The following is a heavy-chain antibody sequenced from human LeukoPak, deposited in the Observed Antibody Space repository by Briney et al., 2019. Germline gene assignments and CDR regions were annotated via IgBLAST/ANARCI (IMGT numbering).Heavy chain of an antibody. D-gene: IGHD6-13*01. J-gene: IGHJ4*02. Sequence: GGSLRLSCAASGFTFNSYAMSWVRQAPGKGLEWVSSISTSTSSIYYADSVKGRFTISRDNAKNSLYLQMNSLRAEDTAVYYCVRDNPRQQGFAYWGQGTLVTVSS. CDR2: ISTSTSSI. CDR1: GFTFNSYA. V-gene: IGHV3-21*04. CDR3: VRDNPRQQGFAY.